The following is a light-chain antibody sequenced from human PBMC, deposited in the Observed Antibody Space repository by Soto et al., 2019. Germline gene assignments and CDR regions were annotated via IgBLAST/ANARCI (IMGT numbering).Light chain of an antibody. CDR1: SSNIGAGYD. Sequence: QSALTQPPSVSGAPGQRVTISCTGSSSNIGAGYDVHWYQQLPGTAPKRLIYGNSNRPSGVPDRFSGSKSGTSAALAITGLQAEDEADYYCQSHENRVSVVFGGGTKLTVL. CDR3: QSHENRVSVV. CDR2: GNS. V-gene: IGLV1-40*01. J-gene: IGLJ2*01.